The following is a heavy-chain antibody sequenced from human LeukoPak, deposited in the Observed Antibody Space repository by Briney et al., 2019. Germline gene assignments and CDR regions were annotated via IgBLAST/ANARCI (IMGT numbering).Heavy chain of an antibody. V-gene: IGHV4-61*01. D-gene: IGHD1-26*01. J-gene: IGHJ3*02. CDR1: GGSISSSSYY. Sequence: SETLSLTCTVSGGSISSSSYYWSWIRQPPGKGLEWIGYIYSSGSTNYNPSLKSRVTISVDTSKNQFSLKLSSVTAADTAVYYCARVGLLPHWELLHLGAFDIWGQGTMVTVSS. CDR2: IYSSGST. CDR3: ARVGLLPHWELLHLGAFDI.